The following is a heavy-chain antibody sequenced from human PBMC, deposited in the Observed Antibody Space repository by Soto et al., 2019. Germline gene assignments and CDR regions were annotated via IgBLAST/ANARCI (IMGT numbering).Heavy chain of an antibody. CDR2: ISSSSSYI. CDR1: GFTFSSYS. D-gene: IGHD2-15*01. J-gene: IGHJ3*02. CDR3: ARDHPYIVVVVAASEDSDAFDI. Sequence: GGSLRLSCAASGFTFSSYSMNWVRQAPGKGLELVSSISSSSSYIYYADSVKGRFTISRDNAKNSLYLQMNSLRAEDTAVYYCARDHPYIVVVVAASEDSDAFDIWGQGTMVTVSS. V-gene: IGHV3-21*01.